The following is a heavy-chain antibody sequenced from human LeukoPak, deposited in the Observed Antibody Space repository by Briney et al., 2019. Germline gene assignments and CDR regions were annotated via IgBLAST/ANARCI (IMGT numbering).Heavy chain of an antibody. CDR2: IYYSGST. Sequence: SETLSLTCTVSGGSNSSTRYYWGWIRQPPGKGLEWIGSIYYSGSTFYNPSLKSRVTISVDTSKNQCSLKLSSVTAADTAVYYCASQDVGVASDSFDIWGQGTMVTVSS. CDR1: GGSNSSTRYY. D-gene: IGHD3-16*01. CDR3: ASQDVGVASDSFDI. V-gene: IGHV4-39*01. J-gene: IGHJ3*02.